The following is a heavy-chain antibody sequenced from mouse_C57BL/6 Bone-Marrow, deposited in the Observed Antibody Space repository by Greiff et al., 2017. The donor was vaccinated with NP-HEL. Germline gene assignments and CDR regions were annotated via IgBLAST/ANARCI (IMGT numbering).Heavy chain of an antibody. D-gene: IGHD2-5*01. J-gene: IGHJ3*01. V-gene: IGHV10-1*01. Sequence: DVMLVESGGGLVQPKGSLKLSCAASGFSFNTYAMNWVRQAPGKGLEWVARIRSKSNNYATYYADSVKDRFTISRDDSESMLYLQMNNLKTKDTAMYYCVRHDYSIAWFAYWGQGTLVTVSA. CDR1: GFSFNTYA. CDR2: IRSKSNNYAT. CDR3: VRHDYSIAWFAY.